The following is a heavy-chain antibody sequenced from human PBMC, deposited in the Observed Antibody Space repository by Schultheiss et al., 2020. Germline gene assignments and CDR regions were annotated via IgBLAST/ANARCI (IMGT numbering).Heavy chain of an antibody. CDR3: ARAAYSSGWYPHMDV. D-gene: IGHD6-19*01. J-gene: IGHJ6*03. CDR2: IWYDGSNK. Sequence: GESLKISCAASGFTFSSYGMHWVRQAPGKGLEWVAVIWYDGSNKYYADSVKGRFTISRDNSKNTLYLQMNSLRAEDTAVYYCARAAYSSGWYPHMDVWGKGTTVTVSS. CDR1: GFTFSSYG. V-gene: IGHV3-33*01.